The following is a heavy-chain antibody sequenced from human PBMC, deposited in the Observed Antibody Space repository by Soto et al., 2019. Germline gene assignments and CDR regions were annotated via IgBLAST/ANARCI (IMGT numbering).Heavy chain of an antibody. J-gene: IGHJ6*02. CDR1: GGTFSNYA. D-gene: IGHD3-3*01. Sequence: SVKVSCKASGGTFSNYAISWVREAPGQGLEWMGGLIPIFGTANYAQKLQSRVTITADEPTSTAYMELSSLRSEDTAVYYCASNWASYDLWSGNYPVDNCDLDVWGQGNTVNVS. V-gene: IGHV1-69*13. CDR2: LIPIFGTA. CDR3: ASNWASYDLWSGNYPVDNCDLDV.